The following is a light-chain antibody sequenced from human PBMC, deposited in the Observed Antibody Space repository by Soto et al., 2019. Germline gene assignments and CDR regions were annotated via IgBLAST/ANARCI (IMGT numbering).Light chain of an antibody. J-gene: IGLJ1*01. V-gene: IGLV3-21*04. Sequence: SYELTQPPSVSVAPGKTARIPCGGNNIGSKSVHWYQQKPGQAPVLVIYYDSDRPSGIPERFSGSNSGNTATLTISRVEAGDEADYYCQVWDNSSDPLYVFGTGTKVTV. CDR1: NIGSKS. CDR2: YDS. CDR3: QVWDNSSDPLYV.